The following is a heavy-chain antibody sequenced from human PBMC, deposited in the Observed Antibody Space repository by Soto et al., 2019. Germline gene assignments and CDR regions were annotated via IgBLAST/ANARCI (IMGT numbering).Heavy chain of an antibody. D-gene: IGHD2-15*01. CDR2: IYSGGST. Sequence: GSLRLSCAASGFTFSSYAMNWVRQAPGKGLEWVSVIYSGGSTYYADSVKGRFTISRDNSKNTLYLQMNSLRAADTAVYYCARAAPRYCSGGSCYSGRDYWGQGTLVTVSS. J-gene: IGHJ4*02. CDR1: GFTFSSYA. V-gene: IGHV3-66*01. CDR3: ARAAPRYCSGGSCYSGRDY.